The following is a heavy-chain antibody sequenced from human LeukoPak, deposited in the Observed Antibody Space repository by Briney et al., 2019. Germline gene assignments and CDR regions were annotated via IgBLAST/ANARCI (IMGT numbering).Heavy chain of an antibody. V-gene: IGHV3-7*04. CDR2: IKEDGSEK. Sequence: GGSLRLSCASSGFTFTSFWMSWVRQAPGKGLEWVANIKEDGSEKYYVDSVKGRFTIARDNAKNSLFLQMNGLRAEETAVYYCARGEYYYDGGYWGQGTLVTISS. J-gene: IGHJ4*02. D-gene: IGHD3-22*01. CDR1: GFTFTSFW. CDR3: ARGEYYYDGGY.